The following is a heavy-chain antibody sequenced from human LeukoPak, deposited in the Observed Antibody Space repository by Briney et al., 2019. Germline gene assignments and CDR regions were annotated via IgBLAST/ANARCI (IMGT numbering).Heavy chain of an antibody. CDR2: IYSSGNT. J-gene: IGHJ4*02. CDR1: GASISSSNYY. V-gene: IGHV4-39*01. D-gene: IGHD5-12*01. Sequence: SETLSLTCAVSGASISSSNYYWGWVRQSPGKGLEWIGNIYSSGNTYYNASLRSRVTMYIDTSKNQFSLKLSSVTAADTAMYYCAKSNGYGLIDYWGQGTLVTVSS. CDR3: AKSNGYGLIDY.